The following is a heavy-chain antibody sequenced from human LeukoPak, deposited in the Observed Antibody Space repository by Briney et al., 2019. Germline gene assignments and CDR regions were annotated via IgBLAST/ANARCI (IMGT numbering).Heavy chain of an antibody. CDR3: ADSNYWYPVDY. CDR1: GFTFSSYA. CDR2: ISGSGDST. Sequence: GGSLRLSCAASGFTFSSYAMRWVRQPPGKGLEWVSSISGSGDSTYYADSVKGRFTISRDNSKNTLYLQMNSLRAEDTAVYYCADSNYWYPVDYWGQGTLVTVSS. V-gene: IGHV3-23*01. J-gene: IGHJ4*02. D-gene: IGHD4-11*01.